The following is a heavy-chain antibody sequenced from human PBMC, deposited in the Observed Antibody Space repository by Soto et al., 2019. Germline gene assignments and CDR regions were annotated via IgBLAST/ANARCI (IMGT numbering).Heavy chain of an antibody. CDR2: INPNSGGT. CDR3: AVAGGLYYYYYGMDV. V-gene: IGHV1-2*04. J-gene: IGHJ6*02. Sequence: QVQLVQSGAEVKKPGASVKVSCKASGYTFTGYYMHWVRQAPGQGLEWMGWINPNSGGTNYAQKFQGWVTMTRDTSIGTAYMELSRLRSDDTAVYWMAVAGGLYYYYYGMDVWGQGTTVTVSS. D-gene: IGHD6-19*01. CDR1: GYTFTGYY.